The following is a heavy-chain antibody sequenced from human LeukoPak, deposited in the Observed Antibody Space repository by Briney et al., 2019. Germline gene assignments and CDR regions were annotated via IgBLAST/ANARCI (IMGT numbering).Heavy chain of an antibody. J-gene: IGHJ4*02. V-gene: IGHV3-21*01. CDR3: ARDRRIAVAGNDY. CDR2: ISGTSGSI. Sequence: GGSLRLSCAPPGFTFNTYTMNGFRQAPGKGLEWVSSISGTSGSIYYADSVKGRFTISRDNPKNSLYLQMNSLRADDTAVYYCARDRRIAVAGNDYWGQGTLVTVSS. CDR1: GFTFNTYT. D-gene: IGHD6-19*01.